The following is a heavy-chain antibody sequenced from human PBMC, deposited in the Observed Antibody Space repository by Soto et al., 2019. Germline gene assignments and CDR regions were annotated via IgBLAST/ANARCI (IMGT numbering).Heavy chain of an antibody. J-gene: IGHJ4*02. Sequence: PSETLSLTCAVYGGSFSGYYWSWIRQPPGKGLEWIGEISHSGSTNYNPSLKSRVTISVDTSKNQFSLKLSSVTAADTAVYYCARGNTVTFDYWGQGTLVTVSS. CDR3: ARGNTVTFDY. D-gene: IGHD4-17*01. CDR1: GGSFSGYY. V-gene: IGHV4-34*01. CDR2: ISHSGST.